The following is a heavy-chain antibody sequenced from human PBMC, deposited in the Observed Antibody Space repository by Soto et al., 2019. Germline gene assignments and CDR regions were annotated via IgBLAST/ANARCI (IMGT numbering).Heavy chain of an antibody. CDR2: IYPNDSDT. D-gene: IGHD6-19*01. V-gene: IGHV5-51*01. Sequence: PGESLKISCNGSGYTFPNYWIGWVRQMPGKGLDWMGMIYPNDSDTRYSPSFQGQVTISTDKSITTAYLQWSSLRASDTAMYYCAAGYTTGLDAFDVWGQGTMVTV. CDR1: GYTFPNYW. CDR3: AAGYTTGLDAFDV. J-gene: IGHJ3*01.